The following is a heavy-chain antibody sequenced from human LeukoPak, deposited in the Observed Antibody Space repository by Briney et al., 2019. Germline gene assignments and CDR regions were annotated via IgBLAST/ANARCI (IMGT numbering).Heavy chain of an antibody. D-gene: IGHD3-3*01. CDR3: ARHLKRTYYDFWGGYEPHYYYYGMDV. Sequence: KPSETLSLTCTVSGGSISSYYWSWIRQPPGKGLEWIGYIYYSGSTNYNPSLKSRVTISVDTSNNQFSLKLSSVTAADTAVYYCARHLKRTYYDFWGGYEPHYYYYGMDVWGQGTTVTVSS. CDR2: IYYSGST. J-gene: IGHJ6*02. V-gene: IGHV4-59*08. CDR1: GGSISSYY.